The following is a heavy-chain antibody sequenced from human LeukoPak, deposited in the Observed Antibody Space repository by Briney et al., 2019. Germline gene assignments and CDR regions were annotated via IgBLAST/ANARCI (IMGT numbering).Heavy chain of an antibody. D-gene: IGHD3-10*01. Sequence: PGRSLRLSCAASGFTFSNHAMHWVRQAPGKGLEWVAVISYDGSNKYYADSVKGRFTISRDNSKNTLYPQMNSLRTEDTAVYYCARDTVLWFGEKSFDYWGQGTLVTVSS. V-gene: IGHV3-30-3*01. CDR3: ARDTVLWFGEKSFDY. CDR1: GFTFSNHA. CDR2: ISYDGSNK. J-gene: IGHJ4*02.